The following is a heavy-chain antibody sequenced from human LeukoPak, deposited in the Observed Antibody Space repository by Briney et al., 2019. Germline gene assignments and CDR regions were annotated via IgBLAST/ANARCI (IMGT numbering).Heavy chain of an antibody. V-gene: IGHV4-39*01. CDR2: IYYSGST. J-gene: IGHJ5*02. CDR3: ARRAPGGYFMTP. CDR1: GGSISSSSYY. Sequence: SETLSLTCTVSGGSISSSSYYWGWIRQPPGKGLEWIGSIYYSGSTYYNPSLKSRVTISVDTSKNQFSLKLSSVTAADTAVYYCARRAPGGYFMTPWGQGTLVTVSS. D-gene: IGHD1-26*01.